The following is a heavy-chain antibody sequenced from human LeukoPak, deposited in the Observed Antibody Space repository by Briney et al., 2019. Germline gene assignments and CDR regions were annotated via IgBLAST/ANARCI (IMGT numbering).Heavy chain of an antibody. J-gene: IGHJ3*02. D-gene: IGHD3-22*01. CDR2: IYYIGTT. V-gene: IGHV4-31*03. CDR3: ARDTGMGYYDSSGYYSDAFDI. Sequence: SQTLSLTCTVSGGSISGGAYYWSWIRQHPGKGLEWIGYIYYIGTTYYNPSLKSRVSISEDTSKNQFSLKLSSVTAADTAVYYCARDTGMGYYDSSGYYSDAFDIWGQGTMVTVSS. CDR1: GGSISGGAYY.